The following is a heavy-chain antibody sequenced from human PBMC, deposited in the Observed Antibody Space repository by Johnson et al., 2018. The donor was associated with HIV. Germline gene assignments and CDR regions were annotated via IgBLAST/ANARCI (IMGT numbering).Heavy chain of an antibody. CDR3: TTEDYRLTAFDM. Sequence: VQLVESGGGFVKPGGSLRLSCAASGFTFINAWMSWVRQAPGKGLEWVGRIYSQTDGGTTDYAAPMKGRFSISRDDSQNTLYLQMNSLKTEDTAVYYCTTEDYRLTAFDMWGQGTMVSVSS. CDR2: IYSQTDGGTT. D-gene: IGHD3-16*02. CDR1: GFTFINAW. V-gene: IGHV3-15*01. J-gene: IGHJ3*02.